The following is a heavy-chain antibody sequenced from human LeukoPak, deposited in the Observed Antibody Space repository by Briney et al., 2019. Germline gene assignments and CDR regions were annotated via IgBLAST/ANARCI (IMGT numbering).Heavy chain of an antibody. CDR1: GGSISSGGYY. Sequence: PSQTLSLTCTVSGGSISSGGYYWSWIRQPPGKGLEWIGYIYHSGSTYYNPSLKSRVTISVDRSKNQFSLKLSSVTAADTAVYYCARGPGVTIDWEYFQHWGQGTLVTVSS. D-gene: IGHD4-17*01. CDR3: ARGPGVTIDWEYFQH. V-gene: IGHV4-30-2*01. J-gene: IGHJ1*01. CDR2: IYHSGST.